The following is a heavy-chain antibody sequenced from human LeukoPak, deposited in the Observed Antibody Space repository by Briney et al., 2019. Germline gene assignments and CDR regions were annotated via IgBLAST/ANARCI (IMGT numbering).Heavy chain of an antibody. CDR2: MNPNSGNT. V-gene: IGHV1-8*01. CDR1: GYTFTSYD. J-gene: IGHJ3*02. Sequence: ASVKVSCKASGYTFTSYDINWVRQATGQGLEWMGWMNPNSGNTGYAQKFQGRVTMTRNTSISTAYMELSSLRSEDTAVYYCASADDYYDSSGTPRGAFDIWGQGTMVTVSS. CDR3: ASADDYYDSSGTPRGAFDI. D-gene: IGHD3-22*01.